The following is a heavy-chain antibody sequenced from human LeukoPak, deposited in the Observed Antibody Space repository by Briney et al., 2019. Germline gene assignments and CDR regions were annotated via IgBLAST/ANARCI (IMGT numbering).Heavy chain of an antibody. Sequence: SETLSLTCAVYGGSFSTYYWSWVRQPPGSGLEWIGEINHSGSTNYNPSLKSRVSVSIDTSKNQFSLKLSSLTAADTAIYFCARHGLGRGVYITRQYNYYMDVWGTGTTVTVSS. D-gene: IGHD3-10*01. CDR2: INHSGST. CDR1: GGSFSTYY. V-gene: IGHV4-34*01. J-gene: IGHJ6*04. CDR3: ARHGLGRGVYITRQYNYYMDV.